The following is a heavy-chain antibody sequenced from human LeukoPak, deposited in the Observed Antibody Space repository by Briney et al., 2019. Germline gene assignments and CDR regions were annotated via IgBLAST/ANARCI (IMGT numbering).Heavy chain of an antibody. D-gene: IGHD1-26*01. V-gene: IGHV3-30*03. J-gene: IGHJ5*02. Sequence: GGSLRLSCSAAGINFSRYGMHWVRQDPGKGLEWVAVVSYDGRDKYYADSVKGRFTISRDNSKNTLYLQMNSLRDDDTAVYYGVRGVGVSRFNYFDPWGQGTLVTVSS. CDR2: VSYDGRDK. CDR3: VRGVGVSRFNYFDP. CDR1: GINFSRYG.